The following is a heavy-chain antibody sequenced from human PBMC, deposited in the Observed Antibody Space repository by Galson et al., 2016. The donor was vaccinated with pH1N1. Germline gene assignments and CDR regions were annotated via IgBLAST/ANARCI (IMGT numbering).Heavy chain of an antibody. V-gene: IGHV2-5*02. CDR2: IYWDGDR. Sequence: PALVKPTQTLTLTCTFSGFSLSTSGVGVGWIRQPPGKALEWLALIYWDGDRRYSPSLKSKLAITKDTSRDQVVLRMTNMDPVDSATYYRAHSATRIVGAPAPLDFDSGGQGTLVTVSS. J-gene: IGHJ5*01. CDR1: GFSLSTSGVG. D-gene: IGHD1-26*01. CDR3: AHSATRIVGAPAPLDFDS.